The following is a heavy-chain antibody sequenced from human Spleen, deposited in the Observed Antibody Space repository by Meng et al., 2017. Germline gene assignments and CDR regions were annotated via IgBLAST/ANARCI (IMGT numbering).Heavy chain of an antibody. V-gene: IGHV1-69*05. CDR2: INAVFGTT. CDR1: GYTFTSYD. CDR3: ARKARNCISTTCYSLDY. J-gene: IGHJ4*02. D-gene: IGHD2-2*01. Sequence: SVKVSCKASGYTFTSYDINWVRQAPGQGLEWMGGINAVFGTTNYAQKFQGRVTITTDESTSTVYMELTRLTSEDTAVYFCARKARNCISTTCYSLDYWGQGTLVTVSS.